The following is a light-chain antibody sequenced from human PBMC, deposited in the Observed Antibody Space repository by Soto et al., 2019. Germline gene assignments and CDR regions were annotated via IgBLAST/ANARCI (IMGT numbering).Light chain of an antibody. J-gene: IGKJ1*01. CDR3: QQYAFSRT. CDR1: QSVTSNY. Sequence: EIVLTQSPGTLSLSPGERATLSCRASQSVTSNYLAWYQQKPGQAPRLLIYGASNRATGIPDRFSGSGSGTDFTLTISRLEPEDFAVYYCQQYAFSRTCGQGSKVEIK. V-gene: IGKV3-20*01. CDR2: GAS.